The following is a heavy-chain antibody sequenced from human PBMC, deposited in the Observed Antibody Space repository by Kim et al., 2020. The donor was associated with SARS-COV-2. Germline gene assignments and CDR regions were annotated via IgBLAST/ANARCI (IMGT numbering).Heavy chain of an antibody. CDR1: GGSISSSSYY. J-gene: IGHJ3*02. V-gene: IGHV4-39*01. CDR3: AISGRVVGASPFDI. D-gene: IGHD1-26*01. CDR2: IYYSGST. Sequence: SETLSLTCTVSGGSISSSSYYWGWIRQPPGKGLEWIGSIYYSGSTYYNPSLKSRVTISVDTSKNQFSLKLSSVTAADTAVYYCAISGRVVGASPFDIWGQGTMVTVSS.